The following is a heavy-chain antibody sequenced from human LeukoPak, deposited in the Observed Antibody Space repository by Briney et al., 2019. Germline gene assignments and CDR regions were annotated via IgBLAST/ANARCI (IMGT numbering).Heavy chain of an antibody. Sequence: GGALRLSCAASGFTFISYAMSWVRPAPGKGLAWVSVISGGGGSTYYADSVEGRFTIPRGNSKDTLYLQLNSLRAEDTAVYYCAKVGSYEILTGYSPHLDYWGQGTLVSVSS. V-gene: IGHV3-23*01. CDR3: AKVGSYEILTGYSPHLDY. J-gene: IGHJ4*02. CDR1: GFTFISYA. D-gene: IGHD3-9*01. CDR2: ISGGGGST.